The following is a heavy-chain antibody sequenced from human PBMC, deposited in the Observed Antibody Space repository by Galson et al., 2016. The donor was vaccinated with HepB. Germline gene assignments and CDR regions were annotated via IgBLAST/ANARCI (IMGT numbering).Heavy chain of an antibody. Sequence: SLRLSCAASGFTFSRYATHWVRQAPGKGLEWVAVISSDGGNKYYADSVKGRFTISRDNSKNTLHLQMNSPRTDDTAIYYCANDRGRGTDGAQNAGYGMDVWGQGTAVTVSS. J-gene: IGHJ6*01. CDR1: GFTFSRYA. CDR3: ANDRGRGTDGAQNAGYGMDV. D-gene: IGHD3-16*01. CDR2: ISSDGGNK. V-gene: IGHV3-30*18.